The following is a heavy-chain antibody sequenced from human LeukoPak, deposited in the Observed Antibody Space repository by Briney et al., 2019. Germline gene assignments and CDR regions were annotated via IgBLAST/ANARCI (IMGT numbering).Heavy chain of an antibody. CDR3: ARRIGYSGYELRLGP. J-gene: IGHJ5*02. V-gene: IGHV4-34*01. D-gene: IGHD5-12*01. Sequence: SETLSLTCAVYGGSFSGYFLRWIRQTPGKGLEWIGEVNHSGSTNYNPSLKSRVTISVDASRNQFSLRLSSVTAADTAVYYCARRIGYSGYELRLGPWGQGSLVTVSS. CDR2: VNHSGST. CDR1: GGSFSGYF.